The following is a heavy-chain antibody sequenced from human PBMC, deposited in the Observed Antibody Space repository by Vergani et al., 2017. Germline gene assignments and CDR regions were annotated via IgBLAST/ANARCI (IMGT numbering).Heavy chain of an antibody. D-gene: IGHD2-15*01. J-gene: IGHJ5*02. CDR1: GFTFDDYA. CDR2: ISWNSGSI. Sequence: EVQLVESGGGLVQPGRSLRLSCAASGFTFDDYAMHWVRQAPGKGLEWVSGISWNSGSIGYADSVKGRFTISRDNAKNSLYLQMNSLRAEDTALYYCAKGISYCSGGSCYPSLVNWFDPWSQGTLVTVSS. CDR3: AKGISYCSGGSCYPSLVNWFDP. V-gene: IGHV3-9*01.